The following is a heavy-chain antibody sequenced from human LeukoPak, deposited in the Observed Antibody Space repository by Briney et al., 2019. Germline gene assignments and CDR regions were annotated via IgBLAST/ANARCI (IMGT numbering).Heavy chain of an antibody. CDR3: ARSAVPYGSGRTPFDY. Sequence: ASVKVSCKASGYTFTSYGISWVRQAPGQGLEWMGWIGAYNGNTNYAQKLQGRVTMTTDTSTSTAYMELRSLRSDDTAVYYCARSAVPYGSGRTPFDYWGQGTLVTVSS. CDR2: IGAYNGNT. V-gene: IGHV1-18*01. D-gene: IGHD3-10*01. CDR1: GYTFTSYG. J-gene: IGHJ4*02.